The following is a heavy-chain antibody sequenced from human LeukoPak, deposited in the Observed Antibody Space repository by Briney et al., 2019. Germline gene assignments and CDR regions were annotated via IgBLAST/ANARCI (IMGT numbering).Heavy chain of an antibody. CDR3: ARQVARAGQRDAFDI. D-gene: IGHD5-12*01. CDR1: GGSISSGGYY. CDR2: IYYSGST. J-gene: IGHJ3*02. Sequence: SQTLSLTCTVSGGSISSGGYYRSWIRQHPGKGLEWIGYIYYSGSTYYNPSLKSRVTISVDTSKNQFSLKLSSVTAADTAVYYCARQVARAGQRDAFDIWGQGTMVTVSS. V-gene: IGHV4-31*03.